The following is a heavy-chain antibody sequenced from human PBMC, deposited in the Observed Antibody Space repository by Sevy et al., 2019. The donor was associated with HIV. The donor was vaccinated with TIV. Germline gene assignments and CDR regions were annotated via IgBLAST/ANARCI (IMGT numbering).Heavy chain of an antibody. V-gene: IGHV3-7*01. CDR1: GFTFSDDG. D-gene: IGHD2-15*01. CDR2: IKQDGSQR. J-gene: IGHJ4*02. Sequence: GGSLRLSCAASGFTFSDDGMSWVRQAPGKGLEWVANIKQDGSQRYYVDSVKGRFTISRDNAKNSLYLQMNSLRAEDTAVYYCARGGWHSGYWGQGTLVTVSS. CDR3: ARGGWHSGY.